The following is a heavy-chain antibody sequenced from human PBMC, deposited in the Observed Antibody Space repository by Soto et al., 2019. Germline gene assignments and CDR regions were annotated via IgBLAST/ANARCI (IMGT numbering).Heavy chain of an antibody. D-gene: IGHD3-22*01. CDR3: ARALDYYDSSGYDY. CDR2: IIPIFGTA. J-gene: IGHJ4*02. Sequence: GASVKVSCKASGGTFSSYAISWVRQAPGQGLEWMGGIIPIFGTANYAQKFQGRVTITADKSTSTAYMELSSLRSEDTAVYYWARALDYYDSSGYDYWGQGTLVTVSS. CDR1: GGTFSSYA. V-gene: IGHV1-69*06.